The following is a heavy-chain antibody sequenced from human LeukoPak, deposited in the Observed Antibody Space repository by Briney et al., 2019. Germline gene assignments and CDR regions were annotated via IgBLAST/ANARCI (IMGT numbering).Heavy chain of an antibody. Sequence: PSETLSLTCAVTGGSISNSNWWSWVRQPPGKGLEWIGEIYHSGSTNYNPSLKSRVTISVDKSKNQFSLKLRSVTAADTAVYYCARDGRGYYDGGGSTHALVYGMDVWGQGTTVTVFS. CDR3: ARDGRGYYDGGGSTHALVYGMDV. J-gene: IGHJ6*02. D-gene: IGHD3-22*01. CDR1: GGSISNSNW. CDR2: IYHSGST. V-gene: IGHV4-4*02.